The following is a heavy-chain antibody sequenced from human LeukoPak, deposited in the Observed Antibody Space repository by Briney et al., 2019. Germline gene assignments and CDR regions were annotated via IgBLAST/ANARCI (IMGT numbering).Heavy chain of an antibody. CDR2: IYTSGRT. Sequence: SETLSLTCTVSGGSISSGSYYWSWLRQPAGQGLDWIVHIYTSGRTNYNPSLKSRVTISVDTSKNQFSLKRISVTAADTAVYYCASVGRRDGYKASYYFDYWGQGTLVTVSS. J-gene: IGHJ4*02. D-gene: IGHD5-24*01. V-gene: IGHV4-61*09. CDR1: GGSISSGSYY. CDR3: ASVGRRDGYKASYYFDY.